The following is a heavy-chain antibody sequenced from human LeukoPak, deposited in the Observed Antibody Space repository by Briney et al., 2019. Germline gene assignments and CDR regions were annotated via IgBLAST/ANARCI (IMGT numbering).Heavy chain of an antibody. J-gene: IGHJ5*02. Sequence: ALVKVSCKASGYTFTSYGISRVRQAPGPGLEWMGWISAYNGDTNYAQKLPGRVTLTTDTSTSTAYMELRSLRPDDTAVYYGARVYITSDSSARLNNWFDPWGQGTLVTVSS. V-gene: IGHV1-18*01. CDR3: ARVYITSDSSARLNNWFDP. D-gene: IGHD3-22*01. CDR2: ISAYNGDT. CDR1: GYTFTSYG.